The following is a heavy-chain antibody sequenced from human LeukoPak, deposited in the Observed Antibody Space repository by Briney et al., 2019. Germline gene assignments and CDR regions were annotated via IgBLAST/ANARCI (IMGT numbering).Heavy chain of an antibody. D-gene: IGHD3-22*01. V-gene: IGHV3-30*18. CDR2: ISYDGSNK. J-gene: IGHJ4*02. CDR3: AKRGYDSSGYYYFAY. CDR1: GFTFSGYG. Sequence: GGSLRLSCAASGFTFSGYGMHWVRQAPGKGLEWVAVISYDGSNKYYADSVKGRFTISRDNSKNTLYLQMNSLRAEDTAVYYCAKRGYDSSGYYYFAYRGRGTLVTVSS.